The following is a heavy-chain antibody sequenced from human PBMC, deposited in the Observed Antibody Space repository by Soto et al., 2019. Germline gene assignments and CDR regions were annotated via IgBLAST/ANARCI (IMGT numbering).Heavy chain of an antibody. Sequence: PSETLSLTCTISGDSINNYFWNWIRQSLGKGLEWIGYISYSGSTSYNPSLQSRVTISSDTSKNQFSLELSSVTAADTAVYYCARARQRDTGRGLDVWGQGTTVTVSS. V-gene: IGHV4-59*01. CDR3: ARARQRDTGRGLDV. CDR2: ISYSGST. CDR1: GDSINNYF. D-gene: IGHD5-18*01. J-gene: IGHJ6*02.